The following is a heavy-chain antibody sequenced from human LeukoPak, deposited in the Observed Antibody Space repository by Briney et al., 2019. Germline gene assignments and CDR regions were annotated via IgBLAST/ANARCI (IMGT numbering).Heavy chain of an antibody. CDR1: GGTFSSYA. CDR3: ARGGRVAARPVYYYYYMDV. Sequence: GSSVKVSCKASGGTFSSYAISWVRQALGQGLEWMGGIIPIFGTANYAQKFQGRVTITTDESTSTAYMELSSLRSEDTAVYYCARGGRVAARPVYYYYYMDVWGKGTTVTVSS. D-gene: IGHD6-6*01. V-gene: IGHV1-69*05. CDR2: IIPIFGTA. J-gene: IGHJ6*03.